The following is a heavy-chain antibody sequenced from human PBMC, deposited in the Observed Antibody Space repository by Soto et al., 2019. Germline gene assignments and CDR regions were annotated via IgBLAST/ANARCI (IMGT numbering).Heavy chain of an antibody. CDR1: GDSVSSYY. D-gene: IGHD6-13*01. CDR2: IYSSGST. J-gene: IGHJ6*02. Sequence: SETLSLTCTVSGDSVSSYYWSWIRQPPGKGLEWIGYIYSSGSTNDNPSLKSRVTISLDTSKNQLSLRLSSVTAADTALYYFVRHVHRSSWVVDVWGQGTTVTVSS. V-gene: IGHV4-59*08. CDR3: VRHVHRSSWVVDV.